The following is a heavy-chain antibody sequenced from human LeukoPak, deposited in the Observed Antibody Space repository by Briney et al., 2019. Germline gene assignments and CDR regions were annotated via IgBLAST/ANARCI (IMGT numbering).Heavy chain of an antibody. V-gene: IGHV1-24*01. J-gene: IGHJ4*02. CDR3: ARGSTDDFWSGYYKYYFDY. D-gene: IGHD3-3*01. CDR1: GYTLTELS. Sequence: ASVKVSCKVSGYTLTELSMHWVRQAPGKGLEWMGGFDPEDGETIYAQKFQGRVTMTEDTSTDTAYMELSSLRSEDTAVYYCARGSTDDFWSGYYKYYFDYWGQGTLVTVSS. CDR2: FDPEDGET.